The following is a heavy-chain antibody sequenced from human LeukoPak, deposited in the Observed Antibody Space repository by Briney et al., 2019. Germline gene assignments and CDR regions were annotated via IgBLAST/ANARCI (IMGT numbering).Heavy chain of an antibody. J-gene: IGHJ3*02. CDR3: ARDGMGVIKAFDI. D-gene: IGHD3-10*01. Sequence: PGGSLRLSCAASGFTFSNYWMSWVRQAPGKGLEWVANIKLDGSQKYYVDSVKGRFTISRDNAKNSLYLQMNNLRVEDTAFYYCARDGMGVIKAFDIWGQGTMVTVSS. CDR1: GFTFSNYW. CDR2: IKLDGSQK. V-gene: IGHV3-7*05.